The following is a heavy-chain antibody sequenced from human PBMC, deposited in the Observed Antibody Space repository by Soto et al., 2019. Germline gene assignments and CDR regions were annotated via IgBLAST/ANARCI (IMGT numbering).Heavy chain of an antibody. CDR1: GGSISSSNW. CDR2: IYHSGST. V-gene: IGHV4-4*02. D-gene: IGHD6-13*01. Sequence: QVQLQESGPGLVKPSGTLSLTCAVSGGSISSSNWWSWVRQPPGKGLEWIGEIYHSGSTNYNPSLKRRVTISVDKSKNQSSLKLSSVPAADTAVYYCARGSRDGSWYNYWGQGTLVTVSS. CDR3: ARGSRDGSWYNY. J-gene: IGHJ4*02.